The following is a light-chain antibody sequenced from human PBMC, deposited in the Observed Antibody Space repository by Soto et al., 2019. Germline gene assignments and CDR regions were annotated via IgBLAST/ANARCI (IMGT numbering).Light chain of an antibody. Sequence: DIPMTQSPSTLSASVGDRVTITCRASQSISSWLAWYQQKPGKAPKLLIYKASSLESGVPSRFSGSGSGTEFTLTISSLQPDDFATYYCQQWWTFGQGTKVEIK. CDR2: KAS. V-gene: IGKV1-5*03. CDR3: QQWWT. CDR1: QSISSW. J-gene: IGKJ1*01.